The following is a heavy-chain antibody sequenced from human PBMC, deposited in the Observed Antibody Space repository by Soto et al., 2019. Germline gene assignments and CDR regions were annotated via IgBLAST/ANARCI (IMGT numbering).Heavy chain of an antibody. Sequence: ALETLPLSCTVSWGSIVDFGGSWILKPPGKGLEWIGYIYYSGSTNYNPSLKSRVTISVDTSKNQFSLKLSSVTAADTAVYYCARFKDTAMVTRFDYWGQGTLVTVSS. CDR1: WGSIVDFG. CDR3: ARFKDTAMVTRFDY. V-gene: IGHV4-59*01. CDR2: IYYSGST. J-gene: IGHJ4*02. D-gene: IGHD5-18*01.